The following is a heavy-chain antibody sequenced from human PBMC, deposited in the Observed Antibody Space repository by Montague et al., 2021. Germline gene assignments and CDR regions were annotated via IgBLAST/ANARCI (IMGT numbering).Heavy chain of an antibody. CDR2: ISETGGTR. CDR3: ARDPAATSTGLED. V-gene: IGHV3-48*03. J-gene: IGHJ4*02. D-gene: IGHD2-15*01. Sequence: SRRLSCAGSGFIFSDCEMNWVRQAPGKGLEWVAFISETGGTRFYADSVKGRFTISRDDAKNSLYLQMTSLRVDDTAVYYCARDPAATSTGLEDWGQGTLVTVSS. CDR1: GFIFSDCE.